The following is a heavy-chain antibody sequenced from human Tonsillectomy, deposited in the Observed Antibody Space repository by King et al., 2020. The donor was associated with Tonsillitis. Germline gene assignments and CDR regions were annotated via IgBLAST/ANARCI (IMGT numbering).Heavy chain of an antibody. CDR2: ISYDGSNK. CDR3: ARGGRGDYYDSSGYYGDVFDI. D-gene: IGHD3-22*01. Sequence: VQLVESGGGVVQPGRSLRLSCAASGFTFSSYAMHWVRQAPGKGLEWVAVISYDGSNKYYADSVKGRFTISRDNSKNTLYLQMNSLRAEDTAVYYCARGGRGDYYDSSGYYGDVFDIWGQGTMVTVSS. J-gene: IGHJ3*02. CDR1: GFTFSSYA. V-gene: IGHV3-30*04.